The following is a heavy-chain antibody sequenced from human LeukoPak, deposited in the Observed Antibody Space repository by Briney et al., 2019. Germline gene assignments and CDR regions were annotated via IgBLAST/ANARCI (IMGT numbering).Heavy chain of an antibody. D-gene: IGHD2-15*01. Sequence: GGSLRLSCAASGFTLSSYAMSWVRQAPGKGLEWVSAISDTGNTYHADSVKGRFTISRDSSKNTLFLQMNRLRPEDAAVYYCARGGVLLLAAPDYWGQGTLVTVSS. CDR3: ARGGVLLLAAPDY. CDR2: ISDTGNT. V-gene: IGHV3-23*01. CDR1: GFTLSSYA. J-gene: IGHJ4*02.